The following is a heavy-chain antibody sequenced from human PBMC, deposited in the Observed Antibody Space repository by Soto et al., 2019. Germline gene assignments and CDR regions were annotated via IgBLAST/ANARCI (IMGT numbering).Heavy chain of an antibody. J-gene: IGHJ5*02. CDR3: ARDPGSGRYYGWFDP. CDR1: GGSISRYY. D-gene: IGHD3-10*01. CDR2: IYYSGST. V-gene: IGHV4-59*01. Sequence: PSETLSLTCTVSGGSISRYYWNWIRQPPGKGLEWIGYIYYSGSTNYNPSLKSRVTISVDTSKNQFSLKLSSVTAADTAVYYCARDPGSGRYYGWFDPWGQGTLVTFSS.